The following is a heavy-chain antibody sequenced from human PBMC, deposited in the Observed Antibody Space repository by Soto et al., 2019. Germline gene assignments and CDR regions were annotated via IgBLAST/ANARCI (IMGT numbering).Heavy chain of an antibody. Sequence: SETLSLTCAVYGGSFSGYYWSWIRQPPGKGLEWIGEINHSGSTNYNPSLKSRVTISVDTSKNQFSLKLTSVTAADTAVYYCARGHYDFWSGYFATIDYWGQGTLVTVSS. CDR3: ARGHYDFWSGYFATIDY. J-gene: IGHJ4*02. D-gene: IGHD3-3*01. CDR1: GGSFSGYY. CDR2: INHSGST. V-gene: IGHV4-34*01.